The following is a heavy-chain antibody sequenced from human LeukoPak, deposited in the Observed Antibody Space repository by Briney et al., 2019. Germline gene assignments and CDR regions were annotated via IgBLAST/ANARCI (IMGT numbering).Heavy chain of an antibody. D-gene: IGHD5-18*01. J-gene: IGHJ6*03. V-gene: IGHV3-21*01. CDR2: ISSSSSYI. Sequence: GGSLRLSCAASGFTFSSYSMNWVRQAPGKGLEWVSSISSSSSYIYCADSVKGRFTISRDNAKNPLYLQMSSLRAEDTAVYYCARESYSYPYYYYYYMDVWGKGTTVTVSS. CDR3: ARESYSYPYYYYYYMDV. CDR1: GFTFSSYS.